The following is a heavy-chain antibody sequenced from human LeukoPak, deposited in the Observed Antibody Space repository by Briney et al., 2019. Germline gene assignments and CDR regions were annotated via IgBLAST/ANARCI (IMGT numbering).Heavy chain of an antibody. CDR2: LSGGGTTT. V-gene: IGHV3-23*01. CDR3: ARRKSSTARAFDI. J-gene: IGHJ3*02. Sequence: GGSLRLSCAASGFTFTNYAVSWVRQAPGKGPEWVSSLSGGGTTTYYTDSVKGRFTLSADKSKNALYLQLNSLRAEDTAIYYCARRKSSTARAFDIWGQGTMVVVS. D-gene: IGHD5-18*01. CDR1: GFTFTNYA.